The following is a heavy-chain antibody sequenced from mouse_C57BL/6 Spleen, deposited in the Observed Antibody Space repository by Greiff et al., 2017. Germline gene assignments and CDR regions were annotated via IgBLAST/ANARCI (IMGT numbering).Heavy chain of an antibody. V-gene: IGHV1-59*01. CDR1: GYTFTSYW. J-gene: IGHJ2*01. CDR2: IDPADSYT. Sequence: VQLQQPGAELVRPGTSVKLSCKASGYTFTSYWMHWVKQRPGQGLEWIGVIDPADSYTNYNQKFKGKATLTVDTSSSTAYMQLSSLTSEDSAVYYWTREEGYWGQGTTLTVSS. CDR3: TREEGY.